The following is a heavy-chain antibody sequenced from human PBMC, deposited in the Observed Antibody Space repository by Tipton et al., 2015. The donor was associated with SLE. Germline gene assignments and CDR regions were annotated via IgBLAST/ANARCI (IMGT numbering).Heavy chain of an antibody. CDR3: ARGISSGWWNY. J-gene: IGHJ4*02. CDR2: INHSGST. Sequence: TLSLTCAVYGGSFSGYYGSWLRQPPGKGLEWIGEINHSGSTNYNPSLKSRVTISVDPSKNRFSLKLSSVTAADTAVYYCARGISSGWWNYWGQGNLVTVSS. V-gene: IGHV4-34*01. CDR1: GGSFSGYY. D-gene: IGHD6-19*01.